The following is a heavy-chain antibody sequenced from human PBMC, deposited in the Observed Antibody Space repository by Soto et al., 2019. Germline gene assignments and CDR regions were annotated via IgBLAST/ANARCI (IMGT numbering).Heavy chain of an antibody. CDR2: VYSSGTT. CDR3: ARLAGAGPYNWFDP. CDR1: GGSISGYY. J-gene: IGHJ5*02. Sequence: SETLSLTCTVSGGSISGYYWSWIRRPAGKGLEWIGRVYSSGTTNYNPSLRSRVTLSVDTSKNQFSLKVMSVTAADTAVYYCARLAGAGPYNWFDPWGQGTLVTVSS. V-gene: IGHV4-4*07. D-gene: IGHD6-13*01.